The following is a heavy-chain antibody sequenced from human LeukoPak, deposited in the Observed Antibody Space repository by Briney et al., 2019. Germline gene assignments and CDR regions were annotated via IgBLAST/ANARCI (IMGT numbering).Heavy chain of an antibody. CDR3: AKKWSGDYDSSGVNDAFDI. V-gene: IGHV3-74*01. Sequence: GGSLRLSCAASGFTFSSFSMHWVRQAPGKGLVWVSRINGGGSHTIYADSVKGRITISRDNAKNTLYLQINSLRAEDTAVYYCAKKWSGDYDSSGVNDAFDIWGQGTMVTVSS. CDR1: GFTFSSFS. J-gene: IGHJ3*02. CDR2: INGGGSHT. D-gene: IGHD3-22*01.